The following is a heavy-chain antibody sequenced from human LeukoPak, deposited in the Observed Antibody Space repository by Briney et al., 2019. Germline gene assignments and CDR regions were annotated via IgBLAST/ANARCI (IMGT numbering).Heavy chain of an antibody. V-gene: IGHV1-18*01. J-gene: IGHJ4*02. Sequence: GASVKVSCKASGYTFTSYGISWVRQAPGQGLEWMGWISAYNGNTNYAQKLQGRVTMTTDTSTSTAYMELRSLRSDDTAVYYCARDPYSVVRSGSYPGVDGYWGQGTLVTVSS. D-gene: IGHD3-10*01. CDR1: GYTFTSYG. CDR3: ARDPYSVVRSGSYPGVDGY. CDR2: ISAYNGNT.